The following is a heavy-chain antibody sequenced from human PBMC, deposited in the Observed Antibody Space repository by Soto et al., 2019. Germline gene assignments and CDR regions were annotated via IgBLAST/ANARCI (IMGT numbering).Heavy chain of an antibody. D-gene: IGHD6-19*01. CDR1: GFSLRTTGVG. Sequence: QITLRESGPTLVKPTETLTLTCTFSGFSLRTTGVGVGWIRQPPGKALEWLAIIYWDDDKRYSPSLKNRLTITKDTSKNQVVLTMTNMDPVDTATYFCAHRLWSNGGWPHNWFDPWGQGTLVTVSS. CDR2: IYWDDDK. CDR3: AHRLWSNGGWPHNWFDP. J-gene: IGHJ5*02. V-gene: IGHV2-5*02.